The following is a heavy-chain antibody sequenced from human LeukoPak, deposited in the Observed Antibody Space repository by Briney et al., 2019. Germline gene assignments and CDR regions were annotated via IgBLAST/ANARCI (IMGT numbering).Heavy chain of an antibody. Sequence: GGSLRLSCAASGFTFGSYGMHWVRQAPGKGLEWVAFIRYDGSNKYYADSVKGRFTISRDNSKNTLYLQMNSLRAEDTAVYYCAKDRGYYYDSSGCIDYWGQGTLVTVSS. D-gene: IGHD3-22*01. CDR3: AKDRGYYYDSSGCIDY. J-gene: IGHJ4*02. CDR1: GFTFGSYG. CDR2: IRYDGSNK. V-gene: IGHV3-30*02.